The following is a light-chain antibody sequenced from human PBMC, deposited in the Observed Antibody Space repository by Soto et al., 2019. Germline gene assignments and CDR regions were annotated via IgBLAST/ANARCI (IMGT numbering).Light chain of an antibody. V-gene: IGLV3-21*04. CDR3: QVWDSSSDHVV. J-gene: IGLJ2*01. Sequence: SYELTQPPSVSVAPGKTARITCGGNNIGSKSVHWYQQKPGLAPVLVIYYDSDRPSGIPERFSGSNSGNTATLSVSRVEAEDESGYYCQVWDSSSDHVVFGGGTKLTV. CDR1: NIGSKS. CDR2: YDS.